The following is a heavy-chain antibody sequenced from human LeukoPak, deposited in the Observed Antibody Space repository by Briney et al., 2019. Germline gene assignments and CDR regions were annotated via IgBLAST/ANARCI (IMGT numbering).Heavy chain of an antibody. Sequence: ASVKVSCKASGYTFTGYYMHWVRQAPGQGLEWMGWINPNSGGTNYAQKFQGRVTMTRDTSISTAYMELGRLRSDDTAVYYCASEGVAAAAPRGYYYYMDVWGKGTTVTVSS. CDR1: GYTFTGYY. D-gene: IGHD6-13*01. CDR2: INPNSGGT. J-gene: IGHJ6*03. V-gene: IGHV1-2*02. CDR3: ASEGVAAAAPRGYYYYMDV.